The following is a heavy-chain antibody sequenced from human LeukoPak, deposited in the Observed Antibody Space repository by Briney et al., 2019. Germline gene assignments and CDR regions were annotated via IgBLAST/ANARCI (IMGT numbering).Heavy chain of an antibody. Sequence: GVSLRLSCAASGFTFSSYAMSWVRQTPGKGLEWVSAISGSGGSTYYADSVKGRFTISRDNSKNTLYLQMNSLRAEDTAVYYCAKDSLHITMVRGVIGNWYFDLWGRGTLVTVSS. CDR2: ISGSGGST. V-gene: IGHV3-23*01. J-gene: IGHJ2*01. CDR1: GFTFSSYA. CDR3: AKDSLHITMVRGVIGNWYFDL. D-gene: IGHD3-10*01.